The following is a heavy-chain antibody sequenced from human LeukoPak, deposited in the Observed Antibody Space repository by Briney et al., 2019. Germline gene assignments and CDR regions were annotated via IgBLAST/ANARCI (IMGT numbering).Heavy chain of an antibody. Sequence: GGSLRLSCAASGFTFSDYYMSWIRQAPGKGLEWVSYISSSGSTIYYADSVKGRFTISRDNSKNTLYLQMNSLRAEDTAVYYCARQTVTMWTNWFDPWGQGTLVTVSS. CDR3: ARQTVTMWTNWFDP. CDR1: GFTFSDYY. CDR2: ISSSGSTI. J-gene: IGHJ5*02. D-gene: IGHD4-11*01. V-gene: IGHV3-11*04.